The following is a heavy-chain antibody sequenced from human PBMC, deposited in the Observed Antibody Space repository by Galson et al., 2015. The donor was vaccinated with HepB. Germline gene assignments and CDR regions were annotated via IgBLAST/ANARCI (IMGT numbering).Heavy chain of an antibody. CDR3: ARHRAYYYGSGSYFDY. D-gene: IGHD3-10*01. CDR1: GYTFTSYA. Sequence: SVKVSCKASGYTFTSYAMHWVRQAPGQRLEWMGWINAGNGNTKYSQKFQGRVTITRDTSASTAYMELSSLRSEDTAVYYCARHRAYYYGSGSYFDYWGQGTLVTVSS. V-gene: IGHV1-3*01. CDR2: INAGNGNT. J-gene: IGHJ4*02.